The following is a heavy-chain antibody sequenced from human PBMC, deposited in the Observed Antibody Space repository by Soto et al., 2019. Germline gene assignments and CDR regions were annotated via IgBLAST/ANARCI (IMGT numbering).Heavy chain of an antibody. V-gene: IGHV4-39*01. J-gene: IGHJ6*02. CDR2: IYHSGST. D-gene: IGHD3-22*01. Sequence: SETLSLTCSVSGGSISSSSYYWGWNRKPPGKGLEWIGSIYHSGSTYYNPSLKSRVTISVDTSKNQFSLKLSSVAAADTAVYYCARRLYYDSSGFEGGGMDVWGQGTTVTVSS. CDR1: GGSISSSSYY. CDR3: ARRLYYDSSGFEGGGMDV.